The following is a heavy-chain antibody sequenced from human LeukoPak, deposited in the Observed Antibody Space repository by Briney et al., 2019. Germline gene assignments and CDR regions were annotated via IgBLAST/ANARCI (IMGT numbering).Heavy chain of an antibody. D-gene: IGHD6-13*01. CDR1: GGTFSSYT. J-gene: IGHJ4*02. V-gene: IGHV1-69*02. CDR3: ATRYSSSSYYFDY. CDR2: IIPILGIA. Sequence: GASVKVSCKASGGTFSSYTISWVRQAPGQGLEWMGRIIPILGIANYAQKFQGRVTITADKSTSTAYMELSSLRSEDTAAYYCATRYSSSSYYFDYWGQGTLVTVSS.